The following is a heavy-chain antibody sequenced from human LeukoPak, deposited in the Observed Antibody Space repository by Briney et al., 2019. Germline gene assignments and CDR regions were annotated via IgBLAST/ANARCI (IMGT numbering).Heavy chain of an antibody. V-gene: IGHV3-64*01. CDR1: GFTFSSYA. Sequence: GGSLRLSCAASGFTFSSYAMHWVRQAPGKGLEYVSAISSNGGSTYYANSVKGRFTISRDNSKNTLYLQMGSLRAEDMAVYYCARDCAYSYGCIDYWGQGTLVTVSS. CDR3: ARDCAYSYGCIDY. CDR2: ISSNGGST. D-gene: IGHD5-18*01. J-gene: IGHJ4*02.